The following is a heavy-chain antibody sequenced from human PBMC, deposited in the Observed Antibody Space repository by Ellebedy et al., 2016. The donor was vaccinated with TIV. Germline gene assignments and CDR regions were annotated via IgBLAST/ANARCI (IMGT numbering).Heavy chain of an antibody. CDR2: INQDGSDK. D-gene: IGHD6-13*01. V-gene: IGHV3-7*01. CDR1: GFAFDTDW. CDR3: ARGGASSSRYWGN. Sequence: PGGSLRLSCAAFGFAFDTDWMTWVRQVPGKGLEWVANINQDGSDKSYVDSVDGRCTISRDNAKYSLFLQMDSLGAEDTAVYYCARGGASSSRYWGNWGQGALVTVSS. J-gene: IGHJ4*02.